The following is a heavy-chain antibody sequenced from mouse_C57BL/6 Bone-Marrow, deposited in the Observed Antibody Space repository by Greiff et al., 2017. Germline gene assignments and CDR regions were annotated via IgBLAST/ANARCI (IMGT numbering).Heavy chain of an antibody. CDR3: ARADNYYFDY. V-gene: IGHV14-2*01. CDR1: GFNIKDSY. J-gene: IGHJ2*01. Sequence: VHVKQSGAELVKPGASVKLSCTASGFNIKDSYMHWVKQRTEQGLEWIGRIDPEDGETKYAPKFQGKDTITADTSSNTAYLQLISLTSEDTSVYYCARADNYYFDYWGQGTTLTVSS. D-gene: IGHD1-3*01. CDR2: IDPEDGET.